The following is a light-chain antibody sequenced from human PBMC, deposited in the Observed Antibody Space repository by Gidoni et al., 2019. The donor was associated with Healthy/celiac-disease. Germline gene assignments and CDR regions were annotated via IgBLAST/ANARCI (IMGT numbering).Light chain of an antibody. Sequence: QSALTQPASVSGSPGQSITFSRTGTSSDVGGYIYVFWYKQHPGKAPKLLLYDVINRPSGVSKRFSVSKSGNTSSLTISGLQAEYEAYYYCSSYTSSSTLGVFGGGTKLTVL. CDR2: DVI. CDR3: SSYTSSSTLGV. V-gene: IGLV2-14*03. J-gene: IGLJ2*01. CDR1: SSDVGGYIY.